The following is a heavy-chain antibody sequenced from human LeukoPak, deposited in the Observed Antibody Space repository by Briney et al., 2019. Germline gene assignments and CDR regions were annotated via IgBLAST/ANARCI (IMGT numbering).Heavy chain of an antibody. CDR1: GVSIYTSRYY. D-gene: IGHD3-3*01. J-gene: IGHJ3*02. Sequence: SETLSLTCTVSGVSIYTSRYYWGWIRQSPGRGLEWIGNIYHSGRTDYNPSLKSRVTISEDTSKNQFSLRLSSVTAADTAVYYCARAFRGIFGVFEAFDIWGQGTMVTVSS. CDR3: ARAFRGIFGVFEAFDI. V-gene: IGHV4-39*07. CDR2: IYHSGRT.